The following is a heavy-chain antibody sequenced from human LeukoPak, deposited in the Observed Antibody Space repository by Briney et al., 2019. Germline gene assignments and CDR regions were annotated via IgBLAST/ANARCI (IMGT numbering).Heavy chain of an antibody. J-gene: IGHJ4*02. D-gene: IGHD4-17*01. CDR3: ARQTTVISFDY. V-gene: IGHV4-30-4*01. CDR2: IFYSGSM. CDR1: GGSISSGDYY. Sequence: KPSETLSLTCTVSGGSISSGDYYCTWIRQPPGKGLEWMGYIFYSGSMYYNPSLKSRLTISVDTSKNQFSLKLRSVTAADTAVYYCARQTTVISFDYWGQGALVTVSS.